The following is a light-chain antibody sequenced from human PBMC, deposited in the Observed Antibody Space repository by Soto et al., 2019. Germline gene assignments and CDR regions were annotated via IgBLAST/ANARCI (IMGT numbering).Light chain of an antibody. J-gene: IGKJ4*01. CDR2: SAF. Sequence: EIMLTQSPATLSLSPGERATLSCRASQSISNNLAWYQQKPGQAPRLVIYSAFTRATGIPARFSGSGSGTEFTLTISRLEPEDFAVYYCQQYGSSPLTFGGGTKVDIK. CDR3: QQYGSSPLT. V-gene: IGKV3-15*01. CDR1: QSISNN.